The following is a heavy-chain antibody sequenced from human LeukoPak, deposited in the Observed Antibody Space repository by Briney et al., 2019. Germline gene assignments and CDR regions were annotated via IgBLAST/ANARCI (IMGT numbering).Heavy chain of an antibody. D-gene: IGHD6-13*01. CDR3: ARDGSSWSNYGMDV. CDR2: IYYSGST. V-gene: IGHV4-59*01. J-gene: IGHJ6*02. CDR1: GGSISSYY. Sequence: SETLSLTCTVSGGSISSYYWSWIRQPPGKGLEWIGYIYYSGSTNYNPSLKSRVTISVDTSKNQFSLKLSSVTAADTAVYYCARDGSSWSNYGMDVWGQGTTVTVSS.